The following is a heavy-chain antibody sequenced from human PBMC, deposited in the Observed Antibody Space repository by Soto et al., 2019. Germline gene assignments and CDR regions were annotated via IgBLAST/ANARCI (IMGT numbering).Heavy chain of an antibody. D-gene: IGHD3-10*01. J-gene: IGHJ4*02. CDR2: ISSSSSYI. Sequence: GGSLRLSCAASGFTFSSYSMNWVRQAPGKGLEWVSSISSSSSYIYYADSVKGRFTISRDNAKNSLYLQMNSLRAEDTAVYYCARDSDVWFGEFPHDYWGQGTLVTVSS. CDR3: ARDSDVWFGEFPHDY. V-gene: IGHV3-21*01. CDR1: GFTFSSYS.